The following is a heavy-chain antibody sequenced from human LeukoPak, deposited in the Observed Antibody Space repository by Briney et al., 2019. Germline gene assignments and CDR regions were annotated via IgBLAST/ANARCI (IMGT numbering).Heavy chain of an antibody. D-gene: IGHD3-16*01. CDR1: DFPFSSYDF. Sequence: WESLSLTCAASDFPFSSYDFWGCSRDPPGRGLEGTGQSFDSGSAHYDPSVKGRFTISRDTSRNQLSLQINRLTAEDTAVYFCGRAGFGTAYNRFYYYMDVWGKGTTVTVSS. CDR3: GRAGFGTAYNRFYYYMDV. J-gene: IGHJ6*03. V-gene: IGHV4-38-2*01. CDR2: SFDSGSA.